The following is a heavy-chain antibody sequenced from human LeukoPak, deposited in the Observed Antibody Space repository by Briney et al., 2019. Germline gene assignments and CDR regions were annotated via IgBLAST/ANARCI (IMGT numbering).Heavy chain of an antibody. J-gene: IGHJ3*02. CDR3: ASRDANIVGATRAFDI. CDR2: INHSGST. D-gene: IGHD1-26*01. V-gene: IGHV4-34*01. CDR1: GGSFSGYY. Sequence: PSGTLSLTCAVYGGSFSGYYWSWIRQPPGKGLEWIGEINHSGSTNYNPSLKSRVTISVDTSKNQCSLKLSSVTAADTAVYYCASRDANIVGATRAFDIWGQGTMVTVSS.